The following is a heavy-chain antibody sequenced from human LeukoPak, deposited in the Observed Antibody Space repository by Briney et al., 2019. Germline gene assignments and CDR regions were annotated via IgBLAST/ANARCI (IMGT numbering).Heavy chain of an antibody. V-gene: IGHV1-2*02. CDR3: ARDIHYYYGSGGLDY. J-gene: IGHJ4*02. Sequence: ASVKVSCKASGYTFTGYYMHWVRQAPGQGLEWMGWINPNSGGTNYAQKFQGRVTMTRDTSISTAYMELSRLRSDDTAVYYCARDIHYYYGSGGLDYWGQRTLVTVSS. CDR1: GYTFTGYY. D-gene: IGHD3-10*01. CDR2: INPNSGGT.